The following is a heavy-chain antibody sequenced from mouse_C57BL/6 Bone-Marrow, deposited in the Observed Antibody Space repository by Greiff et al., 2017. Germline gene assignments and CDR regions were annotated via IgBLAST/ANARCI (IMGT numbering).Heavy chain of an antibody. J-gene: IGHJ2*01. CDR1: GFSLSTSGMG. V-gene: IGHV8-12*01. CDR2: IYWDDDK. Sequence: QVTLKVCGPGILQSSQTLSLTCSFSGFSLSTSGMGVSWIRQPSGKGLEWLAHIYWDDDKRYNPSLKSRLTISKDTSRNQVFLKITSVDTADTATYYCARITTVVATREYFDYWGQGTTLTVSS. CDR3: ARITTVVATREYFDY. D-gene: IGHD1-1*01.